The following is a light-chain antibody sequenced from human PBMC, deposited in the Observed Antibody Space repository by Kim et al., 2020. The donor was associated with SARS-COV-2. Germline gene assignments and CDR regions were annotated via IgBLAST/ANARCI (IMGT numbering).Light chain of an antibody. CDR2: DVS. J-gene: IGLJ3*02. CDR3: SSYTSSSTWV. V-gene: IGLV2-14*03. Sequence: GPSLTISWTGTSDTVGCCKYVSYHQHHPGKAHKLMIYDVSKRPSGVSTRFSGSKSGNTASLTISGLQAEDAANYCCSSYTSSSTWVFGGGTQLTVL. CDR1: SDTVGCCKY.